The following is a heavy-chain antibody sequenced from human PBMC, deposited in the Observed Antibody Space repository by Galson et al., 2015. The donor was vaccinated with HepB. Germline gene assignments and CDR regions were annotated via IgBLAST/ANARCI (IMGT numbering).Heavy chain of an antibody. D-gene: IGHD6-13*01. CDR3: VRDLRTLQLVDT. J-gene: IGHJ5*02. CDR1: GFTVSSNY. V-gene: IGHV3-53*01. CDR2: IYNADTT. Sequence: SLRLSCAASGFTVSSNYMSWVRQAPGKGLEWVSVIYNADTTYYADSVKGRFTISRDNSKNTLYLQMNSLRAEDTAVYYCVRDLRTLQLVDTWCQRTLVTSSS.